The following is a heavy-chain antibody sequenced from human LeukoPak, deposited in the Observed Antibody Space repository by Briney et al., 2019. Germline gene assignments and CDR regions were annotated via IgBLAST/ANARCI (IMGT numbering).Heavy chain of an antibody. CDR1: GFTFDDYA. V-gene: IGHV3-43*02. CDR3: AKTAMVTLLPDY. CDR2: ISRDGGST. D-gene: IGHD5-18*01. Sequence: QPGGSLRLSCAASGFTFDDYAMHWVRQAPGKGLEWVSLISRDGGSTYYADSVKDRFTISRDNSKNSLYLQMNSLRTEDTALYYCAKTAMVTLLPDYWGQGTLVTVSS. J-gene: IGHJ4*02.